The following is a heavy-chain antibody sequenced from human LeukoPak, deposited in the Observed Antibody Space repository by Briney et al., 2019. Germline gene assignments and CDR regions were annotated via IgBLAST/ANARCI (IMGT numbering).Heavy chain of an antibody. CDR1: GFTFDDYA. CDR3: ARGARYDSRYYFDY. CDR2: ISWNSGSI. Sequence: GRSLRLSCAVSGFTFDDYAMHWVRQAPGKGLEWVSGISWNSGSIGYADSVKGRFTISRDNAKNSLYLQMNSLRAEDTALYYCARGARYDSRYYFDYWGQGTLVTVSS. D-gene: IGHD3-22*01. J-gene: IGHJ4*02. V-gene: IGHV3-9*01.